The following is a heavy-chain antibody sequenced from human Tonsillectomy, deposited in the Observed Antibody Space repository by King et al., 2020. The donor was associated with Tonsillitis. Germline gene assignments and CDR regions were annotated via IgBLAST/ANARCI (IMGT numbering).Heavy chain of an antibody. CDR3: ARDNLGGYYYYGMDV. J-gene: IGHJ6*02. Sequence: VQLVESGGGLVQPGGSLRLSCAASGFTFSSYWIHWVRQAPGKGLVWVSRINSDGSSTSYADSVKGRFTISRDNARNTLYLQMNSLRAEDTAVYYCARDNLGGYYYYGMDVWGQGTTVTVSS. V-gene: IGHV3-74*01. D-gene: IGHD3-16*01. CDR1: GFTFSSYW. CDR2: INSDGSST.